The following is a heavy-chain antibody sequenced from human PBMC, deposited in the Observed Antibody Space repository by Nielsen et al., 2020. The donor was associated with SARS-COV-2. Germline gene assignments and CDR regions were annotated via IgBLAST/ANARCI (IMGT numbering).Heavy chain of an antibody. CDR1: GFTFSSYS. Sequence: GGSLRLSCAASGFTFSSYSMNWVRQAPGKGLEWVSSISSSSSYIYYADSVKGRFTISRDNAKNSLYLQMNSLRTEDTAVYFCARVNPVSDSWFDALDIWGQGTMVTVSS. CDR3: ARVNPVSDSWFDALDI. D-gene: IGHD6-13*01. CDR2: ISSSSSYI. J-gene: IGHJ3*02. V-gene: IGHV3-21*04.